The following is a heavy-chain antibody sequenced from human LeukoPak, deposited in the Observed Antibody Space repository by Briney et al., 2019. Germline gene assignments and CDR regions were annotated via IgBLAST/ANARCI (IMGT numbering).Heavy chain of an antibody. J-gene: IGHJ4*02. CDR3: ASLAQPDYGDLYEDY. V-gene: IGHV4-61*02. CDR2: IYTSGST. Sequence: SQTLSLTRTVSGGSISSGSYYWSWIRQPAGKGLEWIGRIYTSGSTNYNPSLKSRVTISVDTSKNQFSLKLSSVTAADTAVYYCASLAQPDYGDLYEDYWGQGTLVTVSS. CDR1: GGSISSGSYY. D-gene: IGHD4-17*01.